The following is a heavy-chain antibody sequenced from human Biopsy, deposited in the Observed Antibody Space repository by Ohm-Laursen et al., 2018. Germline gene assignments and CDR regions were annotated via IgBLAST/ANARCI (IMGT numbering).Heavy chain of an antibody. J-gene: IGHJ5*01. Sequence: AAVKVSCKASAYSFGDHRIHWVRQAPGQGLEWMGWIDPKSGGTNYAQKFQGRVTMTRDTSISTTYMELRRLTSDDTAVFYCARELGDFWGGRQFDFWGQGTLVTVSS. CDR3: ARELGDFWGGRQFDF. V-gene: IGHV1-2*02. D-gene: IGHD3-3*01. CDR1: AYSFGDHR. CDR2: IDPKSGGT.